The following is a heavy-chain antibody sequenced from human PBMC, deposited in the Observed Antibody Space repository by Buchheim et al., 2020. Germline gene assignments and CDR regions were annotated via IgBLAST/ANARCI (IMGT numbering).Heavy chain of an antibody. V-gene: IGHV1-46*01. Sequence: QVQLVQSGAEVKKPGASVKVSCKASGYTFTSYYMHWVRQAPGQGLEWMGIINPSGGSTSYAQKFQGRVTMTRDTSTRTVYMELSSLRSEDTAVYYCAREAEEHIVVVTAIRAMDVWGQGTT. CDR1: GYTFTSYY. J-gene: IGHJ6*02. D-gene: IGHD2-21*02. CDR3: AREAEEHIVVVTAIRAMDV. CDR2: INPSGGST.